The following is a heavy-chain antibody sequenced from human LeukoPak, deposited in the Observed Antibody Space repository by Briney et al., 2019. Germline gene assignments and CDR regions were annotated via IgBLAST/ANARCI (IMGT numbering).Heavy chain of an antibody. V-gene: IGHV1-69*05. CDR1: GGTFSIYA. D-gene: IGHD3-22*01. CDR3: ARDSYDSSGYQRPYDY. Sequence: SVKVSCKASGGTFSIYAVSGVRQAPGQGLEWMGRIIPIFGTANYAQKFQGRVTITTDESTSTAYMELSSLRSEDTAVYYCARDSYDSSGYQRPYDYWGQGTLVTVSS. J-gene: IGHJ4*02. CDR2: IIPIFGTA.